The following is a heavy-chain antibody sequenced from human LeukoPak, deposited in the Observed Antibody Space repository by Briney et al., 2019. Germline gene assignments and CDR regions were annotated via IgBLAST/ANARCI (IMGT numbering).Heavy chain of an antibody. V-gene: IGHV4-4*07. CDR2: IYTSGST. CDR3: ARLRVATGHYYYYMDV. D-gene: IGHD7-27*01. J-gene: IGHJ6*03. Sequence: SETLSLTCTVSGGSISTYYWSWIRQPAGKGLEWIGRIYTSGSTNYNPSLKSRVTISVDTSKSQFSLKLSSVTAADTAVYYCARLRVATGHYYYYMDVWGKGTTVTVSS. CDR1: GGSISTYY.